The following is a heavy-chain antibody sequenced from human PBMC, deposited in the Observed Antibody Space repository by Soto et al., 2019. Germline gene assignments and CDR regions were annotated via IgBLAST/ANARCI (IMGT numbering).Heavy chain of an antibody. D-gene: IGHD4-17*01. CDR1: GGTFSSYA. CDR2: IIPIFGTA. J-gene: IGHJ6*02. Sequence: GASVKVSCKASGGTFSSYAISWVRQAPGQGLEWMGGIIPIFGTANYAQKFQGRVTITADESTSTAYMELSSLRSEDTAVYYCARVDYGGNYYYYGVDVWGQGTTVTVSS. V-gene: IGHV1-69*13. CDR3: ARVDYGGNYYYYGVDV.